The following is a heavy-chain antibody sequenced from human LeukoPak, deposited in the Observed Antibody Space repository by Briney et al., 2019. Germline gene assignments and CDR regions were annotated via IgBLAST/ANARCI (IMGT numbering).Heavy chain of an antibody. CDR2: IIPILGIA. CDR1: GGTFSSYA. V-gene: IGHV1-69*04. CDR3: ARHSYGDYFGFDY. Sequence: SVKVSCKASGGTFSSYAISWVRQAPGQGLEWMGRIIPILGIANYAQKFQGRVTITADKSTSTAYMELSSLRSEDTAVYYCARHSYGDYFGFDYWGQGTLVTVSS. D-gene: IGHD4-17*01. J-gene: IGHJ4*02.